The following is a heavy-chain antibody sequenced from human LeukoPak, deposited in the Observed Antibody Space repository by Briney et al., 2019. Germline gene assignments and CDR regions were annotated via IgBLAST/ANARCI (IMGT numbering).Heavy chain of an antibody. CDR1: GFTFSSYE. CDR3: ARDKFYDSSGYYFSMDY. CDR2: ISSSGSTI. V-gene: IGHV3-48*03. Sequence: GGSLRLSCAASGFTFSSYEMNWVRQAPGKGLELVSYISSSGSTIYYADSVKGRFNISRDNAKNSLYLQMNSLRAEDTAVYYCARDKFYDSSGYYFSMDYWGQGTLVTVSS. J-gene: IGHJ4*02. D-gene: IGHD3-22*01.